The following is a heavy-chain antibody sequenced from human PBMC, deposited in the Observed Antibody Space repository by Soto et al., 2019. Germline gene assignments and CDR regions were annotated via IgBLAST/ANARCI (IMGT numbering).Heavy chain of an antibody. J-gene: IGHJ4*01. CDR3: VRVKGFILAEAYFDT. CDR1: GFTFTTYI. V-gene: IGHV3-48*02. CDR2: ISGSGGTI. Sequence: GGSLRLSCAASGFTFTTYIMAWVRQAPGKGLEWISYISGSGGTIHYADSVKGRFTISRDNAKSSVFLQMNGLRDEDTAVYYCVRVKGFILAEAYFDTWGREALVAVSS.